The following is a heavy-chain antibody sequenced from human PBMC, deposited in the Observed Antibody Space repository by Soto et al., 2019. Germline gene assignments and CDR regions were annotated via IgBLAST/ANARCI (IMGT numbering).Heavy chain of an antibody. Sequence: QVQLVESGGGVVQPGRSLRLSCAASGFTFGSYGMHWVRQAPGKGLEWVAVIWSDGSSKYYADSVKGRFTISRDNSKNTLYLQMNSLRVEDTAVYYCARDLGYCSGGTCGIPDYWGQGNLVTVSS. CDR1: GFTFGSYG. D-gene: IGHD2-15*01. V-gene: IGHV3-33*01. CDR2: IWSDGSSK. CDR3: ARDLGYCSGGTCGIPDY. J-gene: IGHJ4*02.